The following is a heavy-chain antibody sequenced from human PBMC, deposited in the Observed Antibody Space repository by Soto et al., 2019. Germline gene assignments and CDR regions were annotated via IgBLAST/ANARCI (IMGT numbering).Heavy chain of an antibody. D-gene: IGHD3-10*01. CDR1: GDSVNSGSYY. J-gene: IGHJ4*02. Sequence: QVQLQESGPGLVKPSETLSLTCTVSGDSVNSGSYYWSWIRQPPGKGLEWIGYTYYSGRTNYNPSLKSRVTISLDTSMNHFSLSLTSVTAADTAVYYCATGRYYYGSEYWGQGTLVTVCS. CDR2: TYYSGRT. CDR3: ATGRYYYGSEY. V-gene: IGHV4-61*01.